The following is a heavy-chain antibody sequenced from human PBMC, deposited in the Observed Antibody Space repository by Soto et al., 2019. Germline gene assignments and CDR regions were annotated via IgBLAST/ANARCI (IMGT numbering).Heavy chain of an antibody. D-gene: IGHD3-3*01. J-gene: IGHJ4*02. CDR1: GGSISNYF. CDR2: IDNSGST. V-gene: IGHV4-4*07. CDR3: ARGGQDFWSGPFDY. Sequence: LSLPCTVSGGSISNYFCNWIRQPAGKGLEWIGRIDNSGSTNYNPSLKSRITMSADTSRNQFSLKLNSVTAADTAVYYCARGGQDFWSGPFDYWGQGALVTVSS.